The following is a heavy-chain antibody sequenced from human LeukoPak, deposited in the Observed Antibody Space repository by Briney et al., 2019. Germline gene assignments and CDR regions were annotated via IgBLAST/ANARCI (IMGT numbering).Heavy chain of an antibody. CDR3: ARVSIAARYYYYYYMDV. V-gene: IGHV3-7*01. J-gene: IGHJ6*03. D-gene: IGHD6-6*01. CDR1: GFTFSSYW. CDR2: IKQDGSEK. Sequence: PGGSLRLSCAASGFTFSSYWMSWVRQAPGKGLEWVANIKQDGSEKYYVDSVKGRFTISRDNAKNSLYLQMNSLRAEDTAVYYCARVSIAARYYYYYYMDVWGKGTTVTVSS.